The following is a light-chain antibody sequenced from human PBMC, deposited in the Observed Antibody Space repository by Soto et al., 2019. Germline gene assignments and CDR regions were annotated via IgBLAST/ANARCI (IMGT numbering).Light chain of an antibody. J-gene: IGKJ4*01. Sequence: DIVLTQSPGTLSLSPGERATLSCRASQSVSSSFLAWYQQKPGQAPRLLIYGASSRATGIPDRFSGSGSGTDFTLTISSLEPEDFAVYYCQQYDNSPLTFGGGTKVEIK. CDR1: QSVSSSF. V-gene: IGKV3-20*01. CDR2: GAS. CDR3: QQYDNSPLT.